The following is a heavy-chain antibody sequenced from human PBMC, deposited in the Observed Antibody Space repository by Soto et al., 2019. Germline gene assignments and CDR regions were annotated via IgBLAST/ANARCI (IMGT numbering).Heavy chain of an antibody. CDR3: ARGRSASSDFDS. Sequence: GGSLRLSCAAPGFTVHTYYMNWVPQAPGEGLEWVSVVYSGGTTYYADSVRGRFTISRDNSKSTLFLQMNSLRAEDTAVYYCARGRSASSDFDSWGQGTLVTVSS. CDR1: GFTVHTYY. J-gene: IGHJ4*02. V-gene: IGHV3-66*01. D-gene: IGHD3-10*01. CDR2: VYSGGTT.